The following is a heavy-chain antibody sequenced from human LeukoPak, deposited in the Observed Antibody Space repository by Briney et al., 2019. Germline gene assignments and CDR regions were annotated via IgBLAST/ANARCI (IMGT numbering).Heavy chain of an antibody. V-gene: IGHV3-30*02. J-gene: IGHJ3*02. CDR1: GFTFRSSW. CDR2: IRYDGSNK. CDR3: AREGGGSSSSLGDAFDI. D-gene: IGHD6-6*01. Sequence: GGSLRLSCAASGFTFRSSWMSWVRQAPGKGLEWVAFIRYDGSNKYYADSVKGRFTISRDNSKNTLYLQMNSLRAEDTAVYYCAREGGGSSSSLGDAFDIWGQGTMVTVSS.